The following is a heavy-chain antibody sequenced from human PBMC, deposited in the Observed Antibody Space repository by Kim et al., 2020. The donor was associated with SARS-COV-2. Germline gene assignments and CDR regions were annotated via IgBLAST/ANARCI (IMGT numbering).Heavy chain of an antibody. CDR2: ISYDGSNK. J-gene: IGHJ3*02. V-gene: IGHV3-30*04. Sequence: GGSLRLSCAASGFTFSSYAMHWVRQAPGKGLEWVAVISYDGSNKYYADSVKGRFTISRDNSKNTLYLQMNSLRAEDTAVYYCARDGGYGDYAGQLPAFDIWGQGTMVTVSS. D-gene: IGHD4-17*01. CDR3: ARDGGYGDYAGQLPAFDI. CDR1: GFTFSSYA.